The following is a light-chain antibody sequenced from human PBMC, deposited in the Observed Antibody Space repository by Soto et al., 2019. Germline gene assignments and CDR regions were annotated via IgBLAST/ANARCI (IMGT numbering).Light chain of an antibody. Sequence: DIQMTQSPSTLSASVGDRVTITCRASQSISRWLAWYHQKPGKAPKLLISDVSTLQSGVPSRLSGSGSGTEFTLTISSLQPDDFSTYYCQQYNFYPYTFGQGTKLEI. CDR3: QQYNFYPYT. J-gene: IGKJ2*01. V-gene: IGKV1-5*01. CDR2: DVS. CDR1: QSISRW.